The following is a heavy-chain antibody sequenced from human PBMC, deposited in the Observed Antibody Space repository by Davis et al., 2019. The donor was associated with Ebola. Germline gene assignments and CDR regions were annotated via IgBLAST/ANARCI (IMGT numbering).Heavy chain of an antibody. D-gene: IGHD1-26*01. Sequence: GGSLRLSCAASGFTFSSYSMNWVRQAPGKGLEWVSSISSSSSYIYYADSVKGRFTISRDNAKNSLYLQMNSLRAEDTAVYYCARSRYSGSYYGYYYYGMDVWGKGTTVTVSS. CDR2: ISSSSSYI. J-gene: IGHJ6*04. CDR3: ARSRYSGSYYGYYYYGMDV. V-gene: IGHV3-21*01. CDR1: GFTFSSYS.